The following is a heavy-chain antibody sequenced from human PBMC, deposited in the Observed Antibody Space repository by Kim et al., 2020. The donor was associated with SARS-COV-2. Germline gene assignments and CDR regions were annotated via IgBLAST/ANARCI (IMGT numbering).Heavy chain of an antibody. V-gene: IGHV4-34*01. Sequence: SETLSLTCAVYGGSFSGYYWSWIRQPPGKGLEWIGEINHSGSTNYNPSLKSRVTISVDTSKNQFSLKLSSVTAADTAVYYCAREYGSGSFIISPHPNSPRGYYFDYWGQGTLVTVSS. CDR3: AREYGSGSFIISPHPNSPRGYYFDY. CDR2: INHSGST. J-gene: IGHJ4*02. D-gene: IGHD3-10*01. CDR1: GGSFSGYY.